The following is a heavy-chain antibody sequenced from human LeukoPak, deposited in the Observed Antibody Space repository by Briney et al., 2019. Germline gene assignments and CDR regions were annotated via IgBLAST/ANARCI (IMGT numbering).Heavy chain of an antibody. CDR2: ISYDGRNK. CDR1: GFTFSNYA. D-gene: IGHD2-2*01. J-gene: IGHJ4*02. Sequence: PGGSLRLSCAASGFTFSNYAIHWVRQAPGKGLEWVAVISYDGRNKVYADSVKCRFTISRDNSKNTLYLQMNSLRPEDTAVYYCAKVYEAYCSGTGCHAGYFDYWGQGTLVTVSS. V-gene: IGHV3-30*18. CDR3: AKVYEAYCSGTGCHAGYFDY.